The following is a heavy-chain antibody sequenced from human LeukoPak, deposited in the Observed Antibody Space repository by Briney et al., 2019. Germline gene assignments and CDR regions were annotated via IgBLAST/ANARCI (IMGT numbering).Heavy chain of an antibody. CDR3: ARDSGTTGEVKFDP. CDR1: GGSISTYN. CDR2: IFSRGST. J-gene: IGHJ5*02. Sequence: PSETLSLTCTVSGGSISTYNWNWIRQPPGKGLEWIGHIFSRGSTNYNPSLKSRVTISVDTSKNQLSLKLSFVTAADTAVYYCARDSGTTGEVKFDPWGQGTLVTVSS. D-gene: IGHD3-10*01. V-gene: IGHV4-59*01.